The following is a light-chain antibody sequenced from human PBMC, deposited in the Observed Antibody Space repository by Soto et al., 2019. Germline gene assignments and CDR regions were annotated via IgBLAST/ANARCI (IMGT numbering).Light chain of an antibody. V-gene: IGKV3D-15*01. Sequence: EIVLTQSPGTLSLSPGERATLSCRASQSVSSRLAWYQHKPGQAPRLLISGASSRATGIPDRFSGSGSGTEFTLTISSLQSEDFAVYYCQQYNDWPPITFGQGTRLEIK. CDR3: QQYNDWPPIT. J-gene: IGKJ5*01. CDR2: GAS. CDR1: QSVSSR.